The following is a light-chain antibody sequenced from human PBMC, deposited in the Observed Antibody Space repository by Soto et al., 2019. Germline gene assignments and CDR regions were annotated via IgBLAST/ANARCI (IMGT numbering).Light chain of an antibody. Sequence: EIVMTQSPSTLSLSPGERATLSCGASQSVSGYLAWYQQKPGQAPRPLIYGASSRTTGIPDRFSGTGSETDFTLPISRLEPEDFEVYYCQQYDNSPITFGQGTRLEI. CDR1: QSVSGY. CDR3: QQYDNSPIT. CDR2: GAS. V-gene: IGKV3-20*01. J-gene: IGKJ5*01.